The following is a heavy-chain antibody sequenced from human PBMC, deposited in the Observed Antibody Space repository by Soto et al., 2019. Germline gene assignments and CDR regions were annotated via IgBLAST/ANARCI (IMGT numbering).Heavy chain of an antibody. D-gene: IGHD6-13*01. CDR2: ISAYNGNT. Sequence: ASVKVSCKASGYTFTSYGISWVRQAPGQGLEWMGWISAYNGNTNYAQKLQGRVTMTTDTSTSTAYMELRSLRSDDTAVYYCASFRMGSSPLRGYYGMDVWGQGTTVTVS. J-gene: IGHJ6*02. V-gene: IGHV1-18*01. CDR1: GYTFTSYG. CDR3: ASFRMGSSPLRGYYGMDV.